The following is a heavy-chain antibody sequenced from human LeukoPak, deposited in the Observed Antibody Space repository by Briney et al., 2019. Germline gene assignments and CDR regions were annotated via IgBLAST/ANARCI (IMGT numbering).Heavy chain of an antibody. CDR2: VYRSGST. Sequence: PSETLSLTCAVSGGSITSGNWWSWVRQSPGKGLQWIGEVYRSGSTNFNPSLKSRVTISVDTSKNQFSLKLSSVTAADTAVYYCARDRWFGESHYFDYWGQGTLVTVSS. V-gene: IGHV4-4*02. J-gene: IGHJ4*02. CDR3: ARDRWFGESHYFDY. D-gene: IGHD3-10*01. CDR1: GGSITSGNW.